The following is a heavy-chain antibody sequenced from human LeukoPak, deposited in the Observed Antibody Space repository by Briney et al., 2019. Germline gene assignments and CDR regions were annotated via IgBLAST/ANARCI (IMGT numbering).Heavy chain of an antibody. Sequence: PSETLSLTCTVSGGSISSYYWSWIRQPAGKGLEWIGRIYTSGSTNYNPSLKSRVTMSVDTSKNQFSLKLSSVTAADTAVYYCARDLGRDGSYFFYYYYMDVWGKGTTVTVSS. J-gene: IGHJ6*03. D-gene: IGHD1-26*01. CDR1: GGSISSYY. CDR3: ARDLGRDGSYFFYYYYMDV. CDR2: IYTSGST. V-gene: IGHV4-4*07.